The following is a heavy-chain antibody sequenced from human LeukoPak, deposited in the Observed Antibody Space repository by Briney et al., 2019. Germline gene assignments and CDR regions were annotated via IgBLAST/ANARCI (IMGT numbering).Heavy chain of an antibody. CDR3: ARDYPAPITMIVVVMGFDY. J-gene: IGHJ4*02. D-gene: IGHD3-22*01. Sequence: GRSLRLSCAASGFTFSSYAMHWVRQAPGKGLEWVAVISYDGSNKYYADSVKGRFTISRDNSKNTLYLQMNSLRAEDTAVYYCARDYPAPITMIVVVMGFDYWGQGTLVTVSS. CDR2: ISYDGSNK. V-gene: IGHV3-30*04. CDR1: GFTFSSYA.